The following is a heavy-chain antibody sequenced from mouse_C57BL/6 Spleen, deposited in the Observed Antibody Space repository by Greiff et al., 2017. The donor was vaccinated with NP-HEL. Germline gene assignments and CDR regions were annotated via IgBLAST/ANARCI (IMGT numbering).Heavy chain of an antibody. J-gene: IGHJ2*01. V-gene: IGHV5-4*03. CDR2: ISDGGSYT. D-gene: IGHD1-1*01. CDR1: GFTFSSYA. CDR3: ARGGDYGSFYYFDY. Sequence: EVKLVESGGGLVKPGGSLKLSCAASGFTFSSYAMSWVRQTPDKRLEWVATISDGGSYTYYPDNVKGRFTISRDNAKNNLDLQMSHLKSEDTAMYYCARGGDYGSFYYFDYWGQGTTLTVSS.